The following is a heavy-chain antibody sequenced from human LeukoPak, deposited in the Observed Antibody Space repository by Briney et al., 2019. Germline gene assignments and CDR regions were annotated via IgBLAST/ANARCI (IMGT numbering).Heavy chain of an antibody. CDR1: GGSISRSTYY. J-gene: IGHJ4*02. CDR2: MYYSGST. V-gene: IGHV4-39*01. Sequence: SETLSLTCTVSGGSISRSTYYWGWIRQPPGKGLEWIDMMYYSGSTYYNPSLKSRVTISVDTSKNQFSLKLSSVTAADTAVYYCARHYCSSASCYVDYWGQGTLVTVSS. CDR3: ARHYCSSASCYVDY. D-gene: IGHD2-2*01.